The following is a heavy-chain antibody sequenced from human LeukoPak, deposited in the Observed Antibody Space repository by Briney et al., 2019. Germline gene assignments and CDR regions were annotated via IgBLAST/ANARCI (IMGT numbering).Heavy chain of an antibody. J-gene: IGHJ4*02. D-gene: IGHD3-22*01. CDR1: GFTFSSYL. CDR2: INSDGSST. Sequence: GSLRLSCSTSGFTFSSYLMQWVRQASGKGLVWVSRINSDGSSTSYADSVKGRFTISRDNAKNTLYLQMNSLRAEDTAVYYCARWDYDSLYYWGQGTLVTVSS. V-gene: IGHV3-74*01. CDR3: ARWDYDSLYY.